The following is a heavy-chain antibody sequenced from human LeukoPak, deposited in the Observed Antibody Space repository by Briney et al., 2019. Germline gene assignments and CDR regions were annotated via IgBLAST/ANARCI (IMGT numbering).Heavy chain of an antibody. J-gene: IGHJ4*02. V-gene: IGHV1-69*05. Sequence: SVKVSCKASGGTFSSYAISWVRQAPGQGLEWMGGIIPIFGTANYAQKLQGRVTMTTDTSTSTAYMELRSLRSDDTAVYYCARDLWDCSSTSCYFDYWGQGTLVTVSS. CDR1: GGTFSSYA. D-gene: IGHD2-2*01. CDR3: ARDLWDCSSTSCYFDY. CDR2: IIPIFGTA.